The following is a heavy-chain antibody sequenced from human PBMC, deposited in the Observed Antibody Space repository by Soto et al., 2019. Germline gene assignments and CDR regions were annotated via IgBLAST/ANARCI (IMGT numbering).Heavy chain of an antibody. V-gene: IGHV4-31*03. Sequence: SETLSLTCTVSGGSISSGGYYWSWIRQHPGKGLEWIGYIYYSGSTYYNPSLKSRVTISVDTSKNQFSLKLSSVTAADTAVYYCARVSARLGYSPSDYMDVWGKGITVTVSS. CDR3: ARVSARLGYSPSDYMDV. CDR2: IYYSGST. J-gene: IGHJ6*03. CDR1: GGSISSGGYY. D-gene: IGHD5-12*01.